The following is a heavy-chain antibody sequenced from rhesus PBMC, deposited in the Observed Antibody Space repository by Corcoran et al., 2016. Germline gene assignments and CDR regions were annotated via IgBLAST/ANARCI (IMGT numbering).Heavy chain of an antibody. D-gene: IGHD4-11*01. CDR1: GFTFSGYD. J-gene: IGHJ1*01. CDR3: TRETTGFEF. Sequence: EVQLVESGGGLVQPGGSLRLSCAASGFTFSGYDMYWVRQAPGKGLDWVSYIIYTGKTIDDADCVKGRLNISRDKAKNSLSLKRSSLRAEDTAVYYCTRETTGFEFWGQGALVTVSS. CDR2: IIYTGKTI. V-gene: IGHV3-136*01.